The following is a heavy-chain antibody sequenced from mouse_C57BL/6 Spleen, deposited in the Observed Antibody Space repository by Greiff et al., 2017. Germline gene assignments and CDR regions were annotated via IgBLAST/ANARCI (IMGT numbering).Heavy chain of an antibody. J-gene: IGHJ2*01. Sequence: EVKLVESEGGLVQPGSSMKLSCTASGFTFSDYYMAWVRQVPEKGLEWVANINYDGSSTYYLDSLKSRFIISRDNAKNILYLQMSSLKSEDTATYYCARGGAPHYFDYWGQGTTLTVSS. CDR3: ARGGAPHYFDY. CDR2: INYDGSST. V-gene: IGHV5-16*01. CDR1: GFTFSDYY. D-gene: IGHD3-1*01.